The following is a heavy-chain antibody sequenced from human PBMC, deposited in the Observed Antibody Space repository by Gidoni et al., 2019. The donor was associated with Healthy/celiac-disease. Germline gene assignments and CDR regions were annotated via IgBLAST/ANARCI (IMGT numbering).Heavy chain of an antibody. CDR3: ARHITSTTVTAIDY. V-gene: IGHV4-39*01. D-gene: IGHD4-17*01. J-gene: IGHJ4*02. CDR2: IYYSGST. Sequence: QLQLQESGPGLVKPSETRSLTCTVSGGSISSSSYYWGWIRQPPGKGLEWIGSIYYSGSTYYNPSLKSRVTISVDTSKNQFSLKLSSVTAADTAVYYCARHITSTTVTAIDYWGQGTLVTVSS. CDR1: GGSISSSSYY.